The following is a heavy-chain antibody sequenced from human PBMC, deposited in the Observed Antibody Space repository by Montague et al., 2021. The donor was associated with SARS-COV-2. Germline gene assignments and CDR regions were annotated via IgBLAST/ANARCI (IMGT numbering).Heavy chain of an antibody. CDR2: IYYSGST. Sequence: SETLSLTCTVSVASISSNNCYWGWIRQPPGKALEWIGSIYYSGSTYYXPSLKSRVTMSVDTSENQFSLKLSSVTAADTAVYYCARDGFYYDRSGPSNFDYWGQGTLVTVSS. CDR1: VASISSNNCY. D-gene: IGHD3-22*01. J-gene: IGHJ4*02. V-gene: IGHV4-39*07. CDR3: ARDGFYYDRSGPSNFDY.